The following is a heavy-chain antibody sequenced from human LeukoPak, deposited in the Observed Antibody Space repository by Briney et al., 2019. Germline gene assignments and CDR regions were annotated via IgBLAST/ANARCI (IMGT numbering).Heavy chain of an antibody. Sequence: SETLSLTCAVYGGSFSDYYWSWIRQPPGKGLEWIGEVHHSGSTNYSPSLKSRVTISVDTSKNQFSLKLSSLTAADTAVYYCAREPAGSGWSFDSWGQGTTVTVSS. J-gene: IGHJ6*02. CDR3: AREPAGSGWSFDS. D-gene: IGHD6-19*01. CDR1: GGSFSDYY. CDR2: VHHSGST. V-gene: IGHV4-34*01.